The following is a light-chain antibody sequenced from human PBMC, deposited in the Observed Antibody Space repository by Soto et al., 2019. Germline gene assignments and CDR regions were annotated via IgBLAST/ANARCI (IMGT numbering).Light chain of an antibody. V-gene: IGKV3-20*01. J-gene: IGKJ1*01. Sequence: EIVLTQSPGTLSLSPGERATLSCRASQSVSSNYLAWYQQKPGQAPRLLIYGASRRATGIPDRFSGSGSATDFTLTISRLEPEEFAVYYCQQYGSSPTFGQGTKVEIK. CDR1: QSVSSNY. CDR2: GAS. CDR3: QQYGSSPT.